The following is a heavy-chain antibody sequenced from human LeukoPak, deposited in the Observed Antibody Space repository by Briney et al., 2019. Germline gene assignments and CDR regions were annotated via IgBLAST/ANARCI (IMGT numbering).Heavy chain of an antibody. CDR2: ISLATGAP. CDR3: TRDIGLVRGIIMAH. CDR1: GYTFTNYG. V-gene: IGHV1-18*01. D-gene: IGHD3-10*01. J-gene: IGHJ4*02. Sequence: ASVKVSCKASGYTFTNYGISWVRQAPGQGLEWVAWISLATGAPSYAQKFQGRVTLTTDTSTSTAYMELRSLKSDDTAVYYCTRDIGLVRGIIMAHWGQGTQVTVSS.